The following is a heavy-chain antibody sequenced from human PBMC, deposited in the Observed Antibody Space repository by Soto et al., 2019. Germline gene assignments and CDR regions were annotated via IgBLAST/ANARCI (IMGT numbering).Heavy chain of an antibody. V-gene: IGHV3-23*01. Sequence: EVQLLESGGGLVQPGGSLRLSCAASGFTFSSYAMSWVRQAPGKGLEWVSAISGSGGSTYYADSVKGRFTISRDNSKNTLYLQMNSLRAEDTAVYYCANDPREGDFWSGYPLYYFDYWGQGTLVTVSS. CDR2: ISGSGGST. J-gene: IGHJ4*02. D-gene: IGHD3-3*01. CDR3: ANDPREGDFWSGYPLYYFDY. CDR1: GFTFSSYA.